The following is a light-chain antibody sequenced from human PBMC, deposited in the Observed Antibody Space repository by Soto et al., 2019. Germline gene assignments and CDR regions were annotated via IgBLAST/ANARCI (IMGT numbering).Light chain of an antibody. J-gene: IGKJ2*01. CDR3: QHYENLPPT. CDR1: QDIRFY. CDR2: DTS. V-gene: IGKV1-33*01. Sequence: DIQMAQSPSSLSASVGDRVTITCQASQDIRFYLNWYQQKPGKAPKLLIYDTSKLEEGVPSRFSGSGSGTAFSFTISSLQTEDIATYYCQHYENLPPTFGQGTKLEIK.